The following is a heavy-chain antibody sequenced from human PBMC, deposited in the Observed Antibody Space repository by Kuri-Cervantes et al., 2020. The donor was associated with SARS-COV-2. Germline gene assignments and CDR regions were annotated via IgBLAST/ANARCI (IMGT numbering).Heavy chain of an antibody. J-gene: IGHJ3*02. V-gene: IGHV4-39*07. CDR2: IYYSGST. CDR3: ARDRSQSSENAFDI. Sequence: GSLRLSCTVSGGSISSSSYYWGWIRQPPGKGLEWIGSIYYSGSTYYNPSLKSRVTISVDTSKNQFSLKLSSVTAADTAVYYCARDRSQSSENAFDIWGQGTMVTVSS. CDR1: GGSISSSSYY. D-gene: IGHD6-25*01.